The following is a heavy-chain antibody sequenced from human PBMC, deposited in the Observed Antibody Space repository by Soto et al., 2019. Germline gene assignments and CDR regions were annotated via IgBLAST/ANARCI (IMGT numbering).Heavy chain of an antibody. CDR1: GYTFTSYG. CDR3: ARDLGLDIVVVPAAMLLDY. CDR2: ISAYNGNP. D-gene: IGHD2-2*01. J-gene: IGHJ4*02. V-gene: IGHV1-18*01. Sequence: ASVKVSCKASGYTFTSYGISWVRQAPGQGLEWRGWISAYNGNPNYAQKLQGRVTMTTDTSTSTAYMELRSLRSDDTAVYYCARDLGLDIVVVPAAMLLDYWGQGTLVTVSS.